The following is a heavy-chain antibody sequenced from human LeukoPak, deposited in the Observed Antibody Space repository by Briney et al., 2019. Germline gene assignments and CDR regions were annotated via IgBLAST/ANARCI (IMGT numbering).Heavy chain of an antibody. V-gene: IGHV3-74*01. J-gene: IGHJ4*02. CDR2: INSDGSST. CDR3: ARDQIKGSGWYYY. CDR1: GFTFSSYW. Sequence: PGGSLRLSCAASGFTFSSYWMHWVRQAPGKGLVWVSRINSDGSSTSYADPVKGRFTISRDNAKNTLYLQMNSLRAEDTAVYYCARDQIKGSGWYYYWGQGTLVTVSS. D-gene: IGHD6-19*01.